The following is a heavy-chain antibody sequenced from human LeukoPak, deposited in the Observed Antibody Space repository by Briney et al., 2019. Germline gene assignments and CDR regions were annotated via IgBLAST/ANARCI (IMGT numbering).Heavy chain of an antibody. J-gene: IGHJ4*02. CDR2: MHYSGST. V-gene: IGHV4-39*01. CDR3: ARGVYCSSASCYWD. CDR1: GVSVSNSNFY. Sequence: SETLSLTCTVSGVSVSNSNFYWGWIRRPPGKGPEFIGSMHYSGSTYYNPSLKSRVAVFVDTSKNQFSLNLRSVADADTAVYYCARGVYCSSASCYWDWGQGTLVTVSS. D-gene: IGHD2-2*01.